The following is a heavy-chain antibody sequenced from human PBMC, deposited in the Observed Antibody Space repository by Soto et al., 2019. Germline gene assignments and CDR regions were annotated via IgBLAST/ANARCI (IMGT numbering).Heavy chain of an antibody. CDR2: IIPIFGTA. D-gene: IGHD6-19*01. Sequence: ASVKVSCKASGGTFSSYAISWVRQAPGQGLEWMGGIIPIFGTANYAQKFQGRVTLTADESTSTAYMELSSLRSEDTAVYYCAYHGWAVAADYYYYGMDVWGQGTTVTVSS. CDR1: GGTFSSYA. CDR3: AYHGWAVAADYYYYGMDV. V-gene: IGHV1-69*13. J-gene: IGHJ6*02.